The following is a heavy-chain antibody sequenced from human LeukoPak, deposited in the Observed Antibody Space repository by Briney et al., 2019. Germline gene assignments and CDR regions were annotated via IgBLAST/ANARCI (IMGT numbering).Heavy chain of an antibody. CDR1: GFTFSSYS. CDR3: AREDGQGMDY. V-gene: IGHV3-21*01. D-gene: IGHD2-8*01. Sequence: PGGSLRLSCAASGFTFSSYSMNWVRQAPGKGLEWVSSISSSSSYIYYADSVKGRFTISRDNAKNSLFLQMNSLRAEDTAVYYCAREDGQGMDYWGQGTLVTVSS. CDR2: ISSSSSYI. J-gene: IGHJ4*02.